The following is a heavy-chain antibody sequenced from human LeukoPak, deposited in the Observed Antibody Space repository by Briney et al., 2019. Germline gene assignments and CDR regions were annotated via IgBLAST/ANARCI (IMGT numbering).Heavy chain of an antibody. CDR2: INPNSGGT. Sequence: ASVKVSCKASGYTFTGYYMHWVRQAPGQGLEWMGWINPNSGGTNYAQKFQGGVTMTRDTSISTAYMELSRLRSDDTAVYYCARGPITMVRGVTGRIDYWGQGTLVTVSS. D-gene: IGHD3-10*01. J-gene: IGHJ4*02. CDR1: GYTFTGYY. V-gene: IGHV1-2*02. CDR3: ARGPITMVRGVTGRIDY.